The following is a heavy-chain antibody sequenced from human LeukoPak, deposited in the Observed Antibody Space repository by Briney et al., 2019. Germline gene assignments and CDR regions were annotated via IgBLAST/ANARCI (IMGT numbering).Heavy chain of an antibody. CDR3: ASSVVTHGTLDY. CDR2: ISAYNGNT. Sequence: ASVKVSCKASGYTFTSYGISWVRQAPGQGLEWMGWISAYNGNTNYAQKLQGRVTMTTDTSTSTAYMELRNLRSDDTAVYYCASSVVTHGTLDYWGQGTLVTVSS. D-gene: IGHD2-21*02. J-gene: IGHJ4*02. CDR1: GYTFTSYG. V-gene: IGHV1-18*01.